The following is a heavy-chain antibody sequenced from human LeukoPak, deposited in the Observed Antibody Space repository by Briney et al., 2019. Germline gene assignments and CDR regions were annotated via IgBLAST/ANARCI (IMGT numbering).Heavy chain of an antibody. J-gene: IGHJ4*02. Sequence: GGSLLLSCAASGFTFSSYSMNWVRQAPGKGLEWVSSISSSSSYIYYADSVKGRFTISRDNAKNSLYLQMNSLRAEDTAVYYCARGLFGGPKSTTFDYWGQGTLVTVSS. CDR3: ARGLFGGPKSTTFDY. V-gene: IGHV3-21*01. CDR1: GFTFSSYS. D-gene: IGHD2-21*01. CDR2: ISSSSSYI.